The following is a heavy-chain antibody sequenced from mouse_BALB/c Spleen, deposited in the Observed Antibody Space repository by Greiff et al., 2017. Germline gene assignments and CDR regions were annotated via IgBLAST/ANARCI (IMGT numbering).Heavy chain of an antibody. J-gene: IGHJ2*01. CDR2: ISSGGST. Sequence: EVQLVESGGGLVKPGGSLKLSCAASGFTFSSYAMSWVRQTPEKRLEWVASISSGGSTYYPDSVKGRFTISRDNARNILYLQMSSLRSEDTAMYYCARGGWLRYYFDYWGQGTTLTVSS. D-gene: IGHD2-2*01. V-gene: IGHV5-6-5*01. CDR3: ARGGWLRYYFDY. CDR1: GFTFSSYA.